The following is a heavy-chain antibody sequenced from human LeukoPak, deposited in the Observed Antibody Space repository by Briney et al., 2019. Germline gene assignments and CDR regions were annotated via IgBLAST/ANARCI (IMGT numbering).Heavy chain of an antibody. V-gene: IGHV3-33*01. D-gene: IGHD1-26*01. J-gene: IGHJ4*02. CDR3: ARAVGPFDY. CDR1: GFPFSSYG. CDR2: IWYDGSNK. Sequence: GRSLRLSCVASGFPFSSYGMHWVRQAPGRGLEGVAVIWYDGSNKYYADSMKGRFTISRDNSKNTLYLQMNSLRAEDTGVYYCARAVGPFDYWGQGTLVTVSS.